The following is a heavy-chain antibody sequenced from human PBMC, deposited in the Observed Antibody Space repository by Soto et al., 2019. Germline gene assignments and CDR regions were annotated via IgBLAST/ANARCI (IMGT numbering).Heavy chain of an antibody. V-gene: IGHV3-74*01. CDR3: ASDIVAMIVVNGMDV. CDR1: GFTFSSYW. J-gene: IGHJ6*02. D-gene: IGHD3-22*01. CDR2: INSDGSST. Sequence: EVQLVESGGGLVQPGGSLRLSCAASGFTFSSYWMHWVRQAPGKGLVWVSRINSDGSSTSYADSVKDRFTISRDNAKNTLYLQMNSLRAEDTAVYYCASDIVAMIVVNGMDVWCQGTKVTVPS.